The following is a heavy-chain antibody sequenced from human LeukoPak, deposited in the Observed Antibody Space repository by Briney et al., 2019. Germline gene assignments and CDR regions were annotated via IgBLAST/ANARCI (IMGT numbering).Heavy chain of an antibody. CDR2: ISGSGGST. D-gene: IGHD6-13*01. V-gene: IGHV3-23*01. CDR1: GFTFSSYA. CDR3: AKASAAARFYYYYYMDV. Sequence: PGGSLRLSCAASGFTFSSYAMSWVRQAPGKGLEWVSAISGSGGSTYYADSVKGRFTISRDNSKNTLYLQMNSLGAEDTAVYYCAKASAAARFYYYYYMDVWGKGTTVTVSS. J-gene: IGHJ6*03.